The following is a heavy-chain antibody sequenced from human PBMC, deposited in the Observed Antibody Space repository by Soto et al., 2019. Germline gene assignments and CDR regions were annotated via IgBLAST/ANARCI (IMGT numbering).Heavy chain of an antibody. CDR1: GGTFSSYA. J-gene: IGHJ3*02. V-gene: IGHV1-69*06. Sequence: QVQLVQSGAEVKKPGSSVKVSCKASGGTFSSYAISWVRQAPGQGLEWMGGIIPIFGTANYAQKFQGRVTITADKSTSTAYMELSSLRSEDTAVYYCARGGIAAAGTGDAFDIWCQGTMVTVSS. D-gene: IGHD6-13*01. CDR3: ARGGIAAAGTGDAFDI. CDR2: IIPIFGTA.